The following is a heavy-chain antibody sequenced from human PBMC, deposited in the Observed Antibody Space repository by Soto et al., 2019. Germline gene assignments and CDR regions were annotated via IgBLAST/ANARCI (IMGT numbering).Heavy chain of an antibody. CDR3: ARGIWLRSSFDS. D-gene: IGHD5-12*01. Sequence: PSETLSLTCAVSGGPISSGAYSWSWIRQPPGKGLEWVGYIYHSGSTYYNPSLKSRVTISVDRSKNRFSLNLNSVTAADTAVYYCARGIWLRSSFDSWGQGTLVTVSS. CDR1: GGPISSGAYS. CDR2: IYHSGST. J-gene: IGHJ4*02. V-gene: IGHV4-30-2*01.